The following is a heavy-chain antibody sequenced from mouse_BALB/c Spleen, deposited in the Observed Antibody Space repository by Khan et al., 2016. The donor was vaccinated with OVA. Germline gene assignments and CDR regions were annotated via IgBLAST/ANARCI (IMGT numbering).Heavy chain of an antibody. J-gene: IGHJ3*01. V-gene: IGHV1S135*01. Sequence: VQLQQSGPELMKPGASVNISCKASGYSFTTYYIHWVKQSRGKSLEWIGYIDPFNTGTDYNQKFKGQATLTVDKSSNTAYMPLTSLTSEDSAVYDGARGTFDYWGQGTLVTVSA. CDR1: GYSFTTYY. CDR2: IDPFNTGT. CDR3: ARGTFDY. D-gene: IGHD3-3*01.